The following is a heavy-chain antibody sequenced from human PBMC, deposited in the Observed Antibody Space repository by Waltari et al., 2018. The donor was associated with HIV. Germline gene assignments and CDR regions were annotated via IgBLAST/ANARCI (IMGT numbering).Heavy chain of an antibody. V-gene: IGHV1-18*01. CDR3: ARAMRIDTAIVTPYYFDY. Sequence: QVQRVQPGAEVKKPGASVKVSGKASGYTFTSYGISWVRQAPGQGLEWMGWISAYNGNKNYAQKLQGRVTMTTDTSTSTAYMELRGLRSDDTAVYYCARAMRIDTAIVTPYYFDYWGQGTLVTVSS. D-gene: IGHD5-18*01. CDR1: GYTFTSYG. J-gene: IGHJ4*02. CDR2: ISAYNGNK.